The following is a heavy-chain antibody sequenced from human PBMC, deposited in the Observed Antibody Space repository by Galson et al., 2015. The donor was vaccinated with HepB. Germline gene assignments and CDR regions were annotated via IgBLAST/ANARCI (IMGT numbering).Heavy chain of an antibody. CDR1: GFSLSTSGVG. J-gene: IGHJ4*02. CDR3: AHSWGQWLGYYFDY. D-gene: IGHD6-19*01. V-gene: IGHV2-5*02. Sequence: ALVKPTQTLTLTCTFSGFSLSTSGVGVGWIRQPPGKALEWLALIYWDDDKRYSPSLKSRLTITKDTSKNQVVLTMTNMDPVDTATYYCAHSWGQWLGYYFDYWGQGTLVTVSS. CDR2: IYWDDDK.